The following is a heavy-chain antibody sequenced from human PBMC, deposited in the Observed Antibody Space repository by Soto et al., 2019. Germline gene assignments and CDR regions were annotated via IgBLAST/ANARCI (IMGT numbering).Heavy chain of an antibody. Sequence: GGSLRLSCAASGFTFISYWMHWVLQAPGKGLVWVSRINSDGSSTSYADSVKGRFTISRDNAKNTLYLQMNSLRAEDTAVYYCARDYYDSSGHLDYWGQGTLVTVSS. V-gene: IGHV3-74*01. CDR1: GFTFISYW. CDR3: ARDYYDSSGHLDY. D-gene: IGHD3-22*01. J-gene: IGHJ4*02. CDR2: INSDGSST.